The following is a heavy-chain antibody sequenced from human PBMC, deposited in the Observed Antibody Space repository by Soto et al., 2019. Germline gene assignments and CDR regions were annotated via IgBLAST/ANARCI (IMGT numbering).Heavy chain of an antibody. D-gene: IGHD1-7*01. J-gene: IGHJ5*02. CDR1: GYTLTELS. CDR2: FDPEDGET. V-gene: IGHV1-24*01. CDR3: ATCITGTYWFDP. Sequence: ASVKVSCKVSGYTLTELSMHWVRQAPGKGLEWMGGFDPEDGETIYAQKFQGRVTMTEDTSTGTAYMELSSLRSEDTAVYYCATCITGTYWFDPWGQGTLVTVSS.